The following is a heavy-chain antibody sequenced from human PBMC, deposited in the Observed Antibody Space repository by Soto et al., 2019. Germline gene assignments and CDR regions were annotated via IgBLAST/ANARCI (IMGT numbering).Heavy chain of an antibody. CDR2: IYYSGST. V-gene: IGHV4-31*03. CDR3: AREVLSSSSQGPLYYGMDV. CDR1: GGSISSGGYY. D-gene: IGHD6-6*01. Sequence: PSETLSLTRTVSGGSISSGGYYWSWIRQHPGKGLEWIGYIYYSGSTYYNPSLKSRVTISVDTSKNQFSLKLSSVTAADTAVYYCAREVLSSSSQGPLYYGMDVWGQGTTVTVSS. J-gene: IGHJ6*02.